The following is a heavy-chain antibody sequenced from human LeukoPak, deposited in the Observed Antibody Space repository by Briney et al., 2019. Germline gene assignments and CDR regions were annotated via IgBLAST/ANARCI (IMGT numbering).Heavy chain of an antibody. Sequence: SVKVSCKASGYTFTGYYIHWVRQAPGQGLEWMGWIIPILGIANYAQKFQGRVTITADKPTSTAYMELSSLRSEDTAVYYCAGSGGSFNLWWGQGTLVTVSS. V-gene: IGHV1-69*10. J-gene: IGHJ4*02. D-gene: IGHD2-15*01. CDR3: AGSGGSFNLW. CDR1: GYTFTGYY. CDR2: IIPILGIA.